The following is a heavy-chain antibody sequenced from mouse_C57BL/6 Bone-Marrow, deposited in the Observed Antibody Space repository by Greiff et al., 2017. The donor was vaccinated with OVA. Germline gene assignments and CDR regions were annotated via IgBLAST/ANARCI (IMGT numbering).Heavy chain of an antibody. Sequence: VKLQQSGAELARPGASVKLSCKASGYTFTSYGISWVKQRTGQGLEWIGEIYPRSGNTYYNEKFKGKATLTADKSSSTAYMELRSLTSEDSAVYFCARLAPYYFDDWGQGTTLTVSS. J-gene: IGHJ2*01. V-gene: IGHV1-81*01. CDR2: IYPRSGNT. CDR3: ARLAPYYFDD. CDR1: GYTFTSYG.